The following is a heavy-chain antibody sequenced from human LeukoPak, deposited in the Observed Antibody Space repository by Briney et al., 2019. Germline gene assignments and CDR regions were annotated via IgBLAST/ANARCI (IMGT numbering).Heavy chain of an antibody. CDR2: FDPEDGET. CDR3: AGGPQAYGSGSLIPRDPYYFDY. J-gene: IGHJ4*02. CDR1: GYTLTELS. D-gene: IGHD3-10*01. V-gene: IGHV1-24*01. Sequence: ASVKVSCKVSGYTLTELSMHWVRQAPGKGLEWMGGFDPEDGETIYAQKFQGRVTMTEDTSTDTAYMELSSLRSEDTAVYYCAGGPQAYGSGSLIPRDPYYFDYWGQGTLVTVSS.